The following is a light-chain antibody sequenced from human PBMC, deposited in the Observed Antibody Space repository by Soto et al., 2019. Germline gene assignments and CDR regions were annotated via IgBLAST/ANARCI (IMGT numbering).Light chain of an antibody. Sequence: DIQMTQSPSSLSASVGERVTITCQASQDISNYLNWYQQKPGKAPSLLIYDASSLETGVPSRFSGSGSGTHFTFTISSLQPEDIAAYYCQQFDNLPYTFGQGTKLEIK. J-gene: IGKJ2*01. CDR3: QQFDNLPYT. CDR2: DAS. CDR1: QDISNY. V-gene: IGKV1-33*01.